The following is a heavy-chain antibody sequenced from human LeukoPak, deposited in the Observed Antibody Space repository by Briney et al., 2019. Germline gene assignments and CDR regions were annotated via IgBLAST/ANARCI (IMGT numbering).Heavy chain of an antibody. D-gene: IGHD6-13*01. Sequence: SETLSLTCTVSGGSISSYYWSWIRQPPGKGLEWIGYIYYSGSTNYNPSLKSRVTISVDTSKNQFSLKLSSVTAADTAVYYCARSQSQQLEGPFDYWGQGTLVTVSS. J-gene: IGHJ4*02. V-gene: IGHV4-59*08. CDR1: GGSISSYY. CDR2: IYYSGST. CDR3: ARSQSQQLEGPFDY.